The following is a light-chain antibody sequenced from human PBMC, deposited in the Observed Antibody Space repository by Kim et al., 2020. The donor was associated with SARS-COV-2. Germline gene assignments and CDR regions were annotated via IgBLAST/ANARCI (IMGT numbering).Light chain of an antibody. J-gene: IGKJ4*01. CDR1: QGISSY. Sequence: IQLTQSPSSLSASVGDRVTITCRASQGISSYLAWYQQKPGKAPKLLIYGASTLQSGVSSRFSGSGSGTDFTLTISSLQPEDSATYYCQQLHSYPLTFGGGTKVDIK. CDR2: GAS. CDR3: QQLHSYPLT. V-gene: IGKV1-9*01.